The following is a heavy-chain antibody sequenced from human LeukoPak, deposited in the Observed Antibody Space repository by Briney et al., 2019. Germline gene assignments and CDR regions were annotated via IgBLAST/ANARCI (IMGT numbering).Heavy chain of an antibody. J-gene: IGHJ4*02. CDR3: ARDLGYFIDY. V-gene: IGHV3-9*01. CDR1: GFTFDDYA. CDR2: ISWNSGTT. Sequence: GGSLRLSCAASGFTFDDYAMHWVRQVPGKGLEWVSSISWNSGTTGHADSVRGRFTISRDNTENSLYLQMNSLRAEDTAVYYCARDLGYFIDYWGQGTLVTVSS. D-gene: IGHD6-13*01.